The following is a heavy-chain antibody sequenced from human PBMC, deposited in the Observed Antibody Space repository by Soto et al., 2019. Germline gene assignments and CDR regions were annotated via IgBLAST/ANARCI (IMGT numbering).Heavy chain of an antibody. CDR1: GYTFTSYA. CDR3: ARELPPCDY. Sequence: QVQLVQSGAEVKKPGASVKVSCKASGYTFTSYAISWVRQARGQGLERMGWISAYNGNTNYAHKLQGGVTMTTDTSTRTAHMELRRLRSDDAAVYYCARELPPCDYWGQGTLVTVSS. CDR2: ISAYNGNT. J-gene: IGHJ4*02. V-gene: IGHV1-18*01. D-gene: IGHD3-10*01.